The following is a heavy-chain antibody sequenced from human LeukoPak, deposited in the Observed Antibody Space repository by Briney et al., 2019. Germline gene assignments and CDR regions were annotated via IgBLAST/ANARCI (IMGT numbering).Heavy chain of an antibody. CDR1: GFTLSTYS. Sequence: GGSLRLSCAASGFTLSTYSMNWVRQAPGKGLEWVSSISTSSAYIYYADSVKGRFTISRDNSKNTLYLHMNSLRGEDTAVYYCAKAARLGPSHFDYWGRGTLVTVSS. CDR2: ISTSSAYI. CDR3: AKAARLGPSHFDY. D-gene: IGHD6-25*01. V-gene: IGHV3-21*06. J-gene: IGHJ4*02.